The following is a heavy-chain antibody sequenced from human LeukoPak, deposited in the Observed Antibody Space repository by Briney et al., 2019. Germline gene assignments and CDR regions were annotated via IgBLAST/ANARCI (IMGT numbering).Heavy chain of an antibody. V-gene: IGHV4-30-2*03. CDR1: GGSISSGGYY. D-gene: IGHD6-13*01. Sequence: SQTLSLTCSVSGGSISSGGYYWNWIRQHPGRGLEWIGSIYYGGNTYYSLSLKSRVTISVETSKNQFSLRLSSVTATDTAVYYCARGENVAAAGIEYWGQGTLVTVSS. CDR3: ARGENVAAAGIEY. CDR2: IYYGGNT. J-gene: IGHJ4*02.